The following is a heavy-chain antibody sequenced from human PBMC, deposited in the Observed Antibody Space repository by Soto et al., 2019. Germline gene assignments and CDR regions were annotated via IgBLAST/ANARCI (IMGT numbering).Heavy chain of an antibody. CDR3: AREFTGELSGYSYYFDY. Sequence: GGSLRLSCAASGFTFSSYGMHWVRQAPGKGLEWVAVIWYDGSNKYYADSVKGRFTISRDNSKNTLYLQMNSLRAEDTAVYYCAREFTGELSGYSYYFDYWGQGTLVTVSS. V-gene: IGHV3-33*01. J-gene: IGHJ4*02. CDR2: IWYDGSNK. CDR1: GFTFSSYG. D-gene: IGHD3-22*01.